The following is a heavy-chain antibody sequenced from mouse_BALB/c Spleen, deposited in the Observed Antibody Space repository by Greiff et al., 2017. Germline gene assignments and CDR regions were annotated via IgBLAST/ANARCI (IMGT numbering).Heavy chain of an antibody. D-gene: IGHD2-10*02. Sequence: VQLQQSGPGLVAPSQSLSITCTVSGFSLTSYGVHWVRQPPGKGLEWLGMIWGGGSTDYNSALKSRLSISKDNSKSQVFLKMNSLQTDDTAMYYCARNWEYGNYKGAYWGQGTLVTVSA. V-gene: IGHV2-6-4*01. J-gene: IGHJ3*01. CDR1: GFSLTSYG. CDR3: ARNWEYGNYKGAY. CDR2: IWGGGST.